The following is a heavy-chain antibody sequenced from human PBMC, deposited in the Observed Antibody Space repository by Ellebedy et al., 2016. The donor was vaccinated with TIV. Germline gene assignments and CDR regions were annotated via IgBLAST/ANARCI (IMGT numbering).Heavy chain of an antibody. CDR1: GGSISSYY. Sequence: SETLSLTCTVSGGSISSYYWSWIRQPPGKGLEWIGYIYYSGSTNYNPSLKSRVTISVDTSKNQFSLTLRSVTAADTAVYYCARGAMTTVTHDAFDIWGQGTMVTVSS. CDR2: IYYSGST. V-gene: IGHV4-59*01. J-gene: IGHJ3*02. CDR3: ARGAMTTVTHDAFDI. D-gene: IGHD4-17*01.